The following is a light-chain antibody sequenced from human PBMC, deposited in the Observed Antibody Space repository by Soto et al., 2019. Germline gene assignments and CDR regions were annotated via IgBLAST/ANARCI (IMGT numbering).Light chain of an antibody. CDR3: QQYGSSPWT. Sequence: EIVLTQSPGTLSLSPGERATLSCRASQSVSSSYLAWYQQKPGQAPRLLIYGASSRATGIPDRFSGSGSATAFTLTISRLEPEDFAVYYCQQYGSSPWTFGQGTKVESK. CDR1: QSVSSSY. J-gene: IGKJ1*01. V-gene: IGKV3-20*01. CDR2: GAS.